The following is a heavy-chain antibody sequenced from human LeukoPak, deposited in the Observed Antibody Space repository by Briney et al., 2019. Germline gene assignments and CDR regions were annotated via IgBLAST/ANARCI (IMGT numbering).Heavy chain of an antibody. Sequence: ASVKVSCKASGYTFTDFYIHWVRQAPGQELEWMGWISPNSGGTNYAQKFQGRVTMTRDTSIRTAYMELSRLTSDDTAVYYCARDVAVAGWSQHWGQGTLVTVSP. V-gene: IGHV1-2*02. CDR1: GYTFTDFY. CDR3: ARDVAVAGWSQH. CDR2: ISPNSGGT. J-gene: IGHJ1*01. D-gene: IGHD6-19*01.